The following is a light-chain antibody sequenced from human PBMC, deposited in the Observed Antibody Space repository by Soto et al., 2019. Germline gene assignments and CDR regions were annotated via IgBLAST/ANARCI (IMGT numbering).Light chain of an antibody. J-gene: IGKJ4*01. Sequence: EIVLTQSPGTLSLSPGERATLSCRASQSVSSSYLAWYQHKPGQAPRLLIYGASSRATGIPDRFSGSGSGTDFTLTISRLEPEDFAVYYCQLYDTSPLTFGGGTKVEIK. CDR2: GAS. V-gene: IGKV3-20*01. CDR1: QSVSSSY. CDR3: QLYDTSPLT.